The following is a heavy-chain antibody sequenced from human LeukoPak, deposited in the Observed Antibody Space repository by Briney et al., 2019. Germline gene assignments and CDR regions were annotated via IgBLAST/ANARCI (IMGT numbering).Heavy chain of an antibody. V-gene: IGHV3-73*01. Sequence: GGSLRLSXAASGFTFSGSAMHWVRQASGKGLEWVGRIRSKANSYATAYAASVKGRFTISRDDSKNTAYLQMNSLKTEDTAVYYCTRQQASSGWYDYWGQGTLVTVSS. CDR3: TRQQASSGWYDY. J-gene: IGHJ4*02. D-gene: IGHD6-19*01. CDR2: IRSKANSYAT. CDR1: GFTFSGSA.